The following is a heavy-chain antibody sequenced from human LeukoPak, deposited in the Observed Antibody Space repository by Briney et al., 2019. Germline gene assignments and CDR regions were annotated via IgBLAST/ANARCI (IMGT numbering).Heavy chain of an antibody. CDR1: GGSISSGGYS. CDR3: ARGQGVGCFDL. V-gene: IGHV4-30-2*01. Sequence: PSETLSLTCAVSGGSISSGGYSWSWIRQPPGKGLEWIGYIYHSGSTYYNPSLKSRVTISVDRSKNQFSLKLSSVTAADTAVYYCARGQGVGCFDLWGRGTLVTVSS. D-gene: IGHD2-15*01. CDR2: IYHSGST. J-gene: IGHJ2*01.